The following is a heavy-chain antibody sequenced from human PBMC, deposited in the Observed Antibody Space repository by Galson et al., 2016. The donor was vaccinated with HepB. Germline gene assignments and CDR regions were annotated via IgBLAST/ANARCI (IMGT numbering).Heavy chain of an antibody. V-gene: IGHV3-74*01. J-gene: IGHJ4*02. Sequence: SLRLSCAASGFVFNSYWMHWVRQAPGKGLEWVPRTNSDGTSTNYATSVEGRFTISRDTAKSTLYLQMSSLRADDTAMYYCARGNRLMTYYYGSGTYDPVDYWGQGTLVIVSS. CDR3: ARGNRLMTYYYGSGTYDPVDY. D-gene: IGHD3-10*01. CDR1: GFVFNSYW. CDR2: TNSDGTST.